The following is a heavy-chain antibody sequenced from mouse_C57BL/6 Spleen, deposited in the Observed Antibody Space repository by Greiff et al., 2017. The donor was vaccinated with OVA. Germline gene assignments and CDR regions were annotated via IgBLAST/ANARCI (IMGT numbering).Heavy chain of an antibody. CDR3: AKDLLWSPAY. CDR2: INPNNGGS. Sequence: VQLQQSGPELVKPGASVKISCKASGYTFTDYYMNWVKQSHGKSLEWIGDINPNNGGSSYNQKFKGKATLTVDKSSSTAYMELRSLTSEDSAVYYCAKDLLWSPAYWGQGTLVTVSA. V-gene: IGHV1-26*01. CDR1: GYTFTDYY. D-gene: IGHD2-1*01. J-gene: IGHJ3*01.